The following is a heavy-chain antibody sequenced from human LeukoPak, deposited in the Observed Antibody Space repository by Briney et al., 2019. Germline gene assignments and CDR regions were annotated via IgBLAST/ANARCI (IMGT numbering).Heavy chain of an antibody. CDR3: ARERGAGYCSSTSCYTGYYYYMDV. J-gene: IGHJ6*03. CDR2: ISSSGSTI. D-gene: IGHD2-2*02. CDR1: GFTFSDYY. V-gene: IGHV3-11*04. Sequence: GSLRLSCAASGFTFSDYYMSWIRQAPGKGLEWVSYISSSGSTIYYADSVKGRFTISRDNAKNSLYLQMNSLRAEDTAVYYCARERGAGYCSSTSCYTGYYYYMDVWGKGTTVTVSS.